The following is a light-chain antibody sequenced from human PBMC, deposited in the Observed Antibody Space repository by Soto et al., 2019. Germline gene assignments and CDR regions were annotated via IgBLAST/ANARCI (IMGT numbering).Light chain of an antibody. Sequence: DIQMTQSPSTLSASVGDRVTITCRAGQSISSWLAWYQQKPGKAPKLLIYDASSLESGVPSRFSGSGSGTEFTLTISSLQPDDFATYYCQQYNTWWTFGQGTKVDIK. J-gene: IGKJ1*01. CDR1: QSISSW. V-gene: IGKV1-5*01. CDR3: QQYNTWWT. CDR2: DAS.